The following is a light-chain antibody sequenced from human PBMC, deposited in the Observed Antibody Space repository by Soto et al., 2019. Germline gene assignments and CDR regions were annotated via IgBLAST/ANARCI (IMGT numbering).Light chain of an antibody. J-gene: IGKJ1*01. Sequence: DIQMTQSPSTLSASVGDRVTITCRASQSISSWLAWYQQKPGKAPKLLIYKASSLESGVPSRFSGSGYGTEFILTISSLQPDDFATYYCQQYNSYSRTFGQGTKVEIK. CDR1: QSISSW. CDR2: KAS. CDR3: QQYNSYSRT. V-gene: IGKV1-5*03.